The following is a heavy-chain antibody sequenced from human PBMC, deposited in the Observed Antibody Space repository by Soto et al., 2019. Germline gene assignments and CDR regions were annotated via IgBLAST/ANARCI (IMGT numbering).Heavy chain of an antibody. D-gene: IGHD3-22*01. J-gene: IGHJ4*02. Sequence: EVQLLESGGGLVQPGGSLRLSCAASGFTFSSYAMSWVRQAPGKGLEWVSAISGSGGSTYYADSVKGRFTISRDNSKNTLYLQMNSLRAEDTAVYYCANGKYDSSGYYSYFDYWGQGTLVTVSS. CDR2: ISGSGGST. V-gene: IGHV3-23*01. CDR3: ANGKYDSSGYYSYFDY. CDR1: GFTFSSYA.